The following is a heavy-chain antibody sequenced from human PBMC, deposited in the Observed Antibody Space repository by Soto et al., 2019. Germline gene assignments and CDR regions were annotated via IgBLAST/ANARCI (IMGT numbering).Heavy chain of an antibody. Sequence: SETLSLICTVSGGSISSSSYYWGWIRQPPGKGLEWIGSIYYSGSTYYNPSLKSRVTISVDTSKNQFSLKLSSVTAADTAVYYCASRHGDDYGGNSSGAPHGMDVWGQGTTVTVSS. CDR2: IYYSGST. D-gene: IGHD4-17*01. CDR3: ASRHGDDYGGNSSGAPHGMDV. CDR1: GGSISSSSYY. V-gene: IGHV4-39*01. J-gene: IGHJ6*02.